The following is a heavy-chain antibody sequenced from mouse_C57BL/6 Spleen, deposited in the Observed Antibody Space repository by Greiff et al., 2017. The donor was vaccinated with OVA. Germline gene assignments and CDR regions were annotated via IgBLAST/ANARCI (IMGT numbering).Heavy chain of an antibody. CDR2: INPGSGGT. V-gene: IGHV1-54*01. Sequence: VQLQQSGAELVRPGTSVKVSCKASGYAFTNYLIEWVKQGPGQGLEWIGVINPGSGGTNYNEKFKGKATLTADKSSSTAYMQLSSLTSEDSAVYFCARYGTGTAYWGQGTTLTVSS. J-gene: IGHJ2*01. CDR3: ARYGTGTAY. D-gene: IGHD4-1*01. CDR1: GYAFTNYL.